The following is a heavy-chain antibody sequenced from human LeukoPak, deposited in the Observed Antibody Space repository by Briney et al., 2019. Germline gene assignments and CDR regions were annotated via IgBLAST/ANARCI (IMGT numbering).Heavy chain of an antibody. CDR2: IRNKANGYTT. CDR1: GFIFSDHY. D-gene: IGHD6-13*01. V-gene: IGHV3-72*01. CDR3: KSGGAAPGSFDN. J-gene: IGHJ4*02. Sequence: PGGSLRLSCAASGFIFSDHYMDWVRQAPGKGLEWVGRIRNKANGYTTEYAASVRGRFTISRDDSTNSLYLQMNSLKIEDTAVYYCKSGGAAPGSFDNWGQGTLVTVSP.